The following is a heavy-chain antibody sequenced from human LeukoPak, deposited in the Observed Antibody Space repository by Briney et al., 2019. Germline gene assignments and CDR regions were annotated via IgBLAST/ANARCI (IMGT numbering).Heavy chain of an antibody. CDR2: IYDNGNT. CDR3: ARETNLGSGTLDY. CDR1: GGSINSGGYY. J-gene: IGHJ4*02. V-gene: IGHV4-30-4*01. Sequence: PSQTLSLTCTVSGGSINSGGYYWSWIRQPPGKGLEWIGYIYDNGNTYYNSSLESRLTISVDTSKNQFSLKLNSVTAADTAVYYCARETNLGSGTLDYWGQGTLVTVSS. D-gene: IGHD3-10*01.